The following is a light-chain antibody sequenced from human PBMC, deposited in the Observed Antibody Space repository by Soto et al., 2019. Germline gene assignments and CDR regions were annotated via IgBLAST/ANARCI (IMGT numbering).Light chain of an antibody. CDR1: QSVSSSY. Sequence: EIVLTQSPGTLSLSPGERATLSCRASQSVSSSYLAWYQQKPGQAPRLLIYGASSRATGIPDRFSGSGSGTDFTLTIIRLEHEDFAVYYCQQYGSSPPRVTFGQGTRLEIK. J-gene: IGKJ5*01. V-gene: IGKV3-20*01. CDR3: QQYGSSPPRVT. CDR2: GAS.